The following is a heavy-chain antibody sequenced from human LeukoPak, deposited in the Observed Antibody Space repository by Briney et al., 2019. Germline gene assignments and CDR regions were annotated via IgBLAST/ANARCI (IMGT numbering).Heavy chain of an antibody. J-gene: IGHJ4*02. CDR3: AILPIAAAGTHPDY. CDR2: ISGTSSYI. Sequence: GGSLRLSCAASGFTLSSYTMNWVRQAPGKGLEWVSCISGTSSYIYYADPVKGRFTISRDNAKNSLYLQMDSLRAEDTAVYYCAILPIAAAGTHPDYWGQETLVTVSS. V-gene: IGHV3-21*01. D-gene: IGHD6-13*01. CDR1: GFTLSSYT.